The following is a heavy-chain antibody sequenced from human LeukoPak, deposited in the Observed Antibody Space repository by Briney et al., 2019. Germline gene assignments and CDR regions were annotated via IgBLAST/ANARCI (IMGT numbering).Heavy chain of an antibody. CDR2: LYSVGTA. CDR3: ARVESPSGYSYGHFDY. D-gene: IGHD5-18*01. V-gene: IGHV3-53*01. Sequence: GGSLRLSCAASGFTVSSNYMSRVRQAPGKGLEWVSILYSVGTAYYADSVKGRFTISRDNSKNTLYLQMNSLRAEDTAVYYCARVESPSGYSYGHFDYWGQGNRVTVSS. CDR1: GFTVSSNY. J-gene: IGHJ4*02.